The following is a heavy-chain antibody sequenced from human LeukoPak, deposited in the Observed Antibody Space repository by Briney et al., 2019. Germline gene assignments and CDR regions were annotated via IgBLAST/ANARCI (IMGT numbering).Heavy chain of an antibody. Sequence: GGSLRLSYAASGFTFDDYGMSWVRQAPGKGLEWVSGINWNGGSTGYADSVKGRLTISRDNAKNSLYLQMNSLRAEDTALYYCARGTLKAAATDFDYWGQGTLVTVSS. CDR1: GFTFDDYG. J-gene: IGHJ4*02. CDR2: INWNGGST. CDR3: ARGTLKAAATDFDY. D-gene: IGHD6-13*01. V-gene: IGHV3-20*03.